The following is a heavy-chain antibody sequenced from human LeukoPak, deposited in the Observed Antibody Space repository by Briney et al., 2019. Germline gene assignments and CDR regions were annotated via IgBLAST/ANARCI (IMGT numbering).Heavy chain of an antibody. CDR2: ISNDGNNK. CDR3: AKRYSSSWNIDY. Sequence: GGSLRLSCAASGFTFSSYGMHWVRQAPGKGLEWVAVISNDGNNKYYADSVKGRFTISRDNSKNTLYLQMNSLSAEDTAVYYCAKRYSSSWNIDYWGQGTLVTVSS. J-gene: IGHJ4*02. D-gene: IGHD6-13*01. V-gene: IGHV3-30*18. CDR1: GFTFSSYG.